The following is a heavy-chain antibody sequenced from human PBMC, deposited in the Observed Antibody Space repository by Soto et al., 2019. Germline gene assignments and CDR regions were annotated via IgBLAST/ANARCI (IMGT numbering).Heavy chain of an antibody. CDR2: INPNSGGT. D-gene: IGHD1-1*01. Sequence: PGESLKVSCKASGYTFTGYYMHWVRQAPGQGLEWMGWINPNSGGTNYAQKFQGWVTMTRDTSISTAYMELSRLRSDDTAVYYCARAGPIERTESGYYYMDVWGKGNTVTVSS. V-gene: IGHV1-2*04. J-gene: IGHJ6*03. CDR1: GYTFTGYY. CDR3: ARAGPIERTESGYYYMDV.